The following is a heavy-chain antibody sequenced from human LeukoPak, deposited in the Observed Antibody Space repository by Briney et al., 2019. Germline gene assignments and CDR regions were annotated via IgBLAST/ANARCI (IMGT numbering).Heavy chain of an antibody. J-gene: IGHJ5*02. CDR2: INPSGGST. Sequence: SVKVSCKASGYTFTSYYTHWVRQAPGQGLEWMGIINPSGGSTSYAQEFQGRVTMTRDMSTSTVYMELSSLRSEDTAVYYCARDGGKYCSSTSCYQDWFDPWGQGTLVTVSS. CDR1: GYTFTSYY. V-gene: IGHV1-46*01. CDR3: ARDGGKYCSSTSCYQDWFDP. D-gene: IGHD2-2*01.